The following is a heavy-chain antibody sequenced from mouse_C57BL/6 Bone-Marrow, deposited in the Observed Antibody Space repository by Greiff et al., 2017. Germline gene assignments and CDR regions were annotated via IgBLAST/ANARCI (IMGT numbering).Heavy chain of an antibody. D-gene: IGHD4-1*02. V-gene: IGHV5-12*01. Sequence: EVQGVESGGGLVQPGGSLKLSCAASGFTFSDYYMYWVRQTPEKRLEWVAYISNGGGSTYYPDTVKGRFTISRENAKNPLYLQMSRLKSEDTAMYYCARRTFNFFFDYWGQGTTLTVSS. J-gene: IGHJ2*01. CDR3: ARRTFNFFFDY. CDR1: GFTFSDYY. CDR2: ISNGGGST.